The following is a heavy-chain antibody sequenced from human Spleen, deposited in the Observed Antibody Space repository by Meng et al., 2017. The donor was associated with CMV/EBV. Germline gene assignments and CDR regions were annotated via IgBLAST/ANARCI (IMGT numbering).Heavy chain of an antibody. J-gene: IGHJ5*02. Sequence: ISSGGSYCSWIRQHPGKGLEWIGYIYYSGSTYYNPSLKSRVTISVDTSKNQFSLKLSSVTAADTAVYYCARYSYYYDSSGYSNWFDPWGQGTLVTVSS. V-gene: IGHV4-31*02. CDR2: IYYSGST. CDR3: ARYSYYYDSSGYSNWFDP. D-gene: IGHD3-22*01. CDR1: ISSGGSY.